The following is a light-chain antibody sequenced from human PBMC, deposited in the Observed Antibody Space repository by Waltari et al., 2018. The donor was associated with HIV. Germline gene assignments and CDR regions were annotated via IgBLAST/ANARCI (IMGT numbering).Light chain of an antibody. CDR3: CSYAGDGILYV. V-gene: IGLV2-23*02. J-gene: IGLJ6*01. CDR2: EIK. Sequence: QSALSQPASVSGSPGQSVTVSCSGTSLAVGLSPLISWYQHHPGNGPKLLVHEIKKRPSGVSDRFSGSRSGNTAFLTISGLQPDDEASYCCCSYAGDGILYVCGSGTTVTVL. CDR1: SLAVGLSPL.